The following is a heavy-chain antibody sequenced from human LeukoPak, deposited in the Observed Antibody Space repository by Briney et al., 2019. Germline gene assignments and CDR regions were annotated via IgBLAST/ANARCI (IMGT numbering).Heavy chain of an antibody. Sequence: GESLKISCKGSGYSFTSYWIGWVRQMPGKGLEWMGIIYPGDSDTRYSPSFQGQVTISADKSISTAYLQWSSLKASDTAVYYCARHPTTLDYGDYQGAFDIWGQGTMVTVSS. CDR1: GYSFTSYW. CDR2: IYPGDSDT. D-gene: IGHD4-17*01. CDR3: ARHPTTLDYGDYQGAFDI. J-gene: IGHJ3*02. V-gene: IGHV5-51*01.